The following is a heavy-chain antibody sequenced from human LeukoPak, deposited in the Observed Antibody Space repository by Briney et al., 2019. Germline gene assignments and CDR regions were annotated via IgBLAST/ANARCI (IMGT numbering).Heavy chain of an antibody. J-gene: IGHJ4*02. CDR3: ARGYDSSGYDF. CDR1: GGSISSGGYS. Sequence: TSETLSLTCAVSGGSISSGGYSWSWIRQPPGKGLEWIGYIYHSGSTYYNPSLKSRVTISVDRSKNQFSLKLCSVTAADTAVYYCARGYDSSGYDFWGQGTLVTVSS. V-gene: IGHV4-30-2*01. D-gene: IGHD3-22*01. CDR2: IYHSGST.